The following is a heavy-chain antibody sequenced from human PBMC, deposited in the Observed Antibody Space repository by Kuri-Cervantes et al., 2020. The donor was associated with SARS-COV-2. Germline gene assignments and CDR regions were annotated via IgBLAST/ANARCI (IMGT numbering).Heavy chain of an antibody. D-gene: IGHD2-15*01. CDR2: IYFSGAI. CDR3: ARRGLGYCSGGSCYSGFDY. J-gene: IGHJ4*02. Sequence: GSLRLSCTVSGGSMSTDSSYWGWIRQAPGKGLEWIGSIYFSGAIYYNPALKSRATISVDRSKNQFSLKLSSVTAADTAVYYCARRGLGYCSGGSCYSGFDYWGQGTLVTVSS. CDR1: GGSMSTDSSY. V-gene: IGHV4-39*07.